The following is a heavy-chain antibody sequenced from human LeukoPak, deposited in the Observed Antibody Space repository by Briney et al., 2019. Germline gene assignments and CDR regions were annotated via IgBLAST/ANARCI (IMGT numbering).Heavy chain of an antibody. Sequence: HPGGSLRLSCAASGFTFSNYGIHWVRQAPGKGLEWVSFIHYDGSNIYYANSVKGRFTISRDNSKNTLYLQMNSLRAEDTAVYYCARDPGYCGPTCYGASRGFDCWGQGTLVTVSS. CDR1: GFTFSNYG. CDR3: ARDPGYCGPTCYGASRGFDC. D-gene: IGHD2-21*01. V-gene: IGHV3-30*02. CDR2: IHYDGSNI. J-gene: IGHJ4*02.